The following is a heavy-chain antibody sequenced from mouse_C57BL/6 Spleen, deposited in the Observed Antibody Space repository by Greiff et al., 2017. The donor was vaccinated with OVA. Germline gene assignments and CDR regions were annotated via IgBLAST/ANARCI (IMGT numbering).Heavy chain of an antibody. D-gene: IGHD3-2*02. CDR1: GFTFSSYA. CDR3: ARDDSSGYVDY. Sequence: DVQLVESGGGLVKPGGSLKLSCAASGFTFSSYAMSWVRQTPEKRLEWVATISDGGSYTYYPDNVKGRFTISRDNAKNNLYLQMSHLKSEDTAMYYCARDDSSGYVDYWGQGTTLTVSS. J-gene: IGHJ2*01. CDR2: ISDGGSYT. V-gene: IGHV5-4*01.